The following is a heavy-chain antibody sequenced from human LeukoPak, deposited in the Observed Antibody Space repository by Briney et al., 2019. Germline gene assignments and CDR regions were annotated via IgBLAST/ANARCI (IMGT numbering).Heavy chain of an antibody. CDR3: ARDSDGGIAAAGTNYYYYMDV. J-gene: IGHJ6*03. Sequence: GASVKVSCKASGGTFSSYAISWVRQAPGQGLEWVGGIIPIFGTANYAQKFQGRVTITTDESTSTAYMELSSLRSEDTAVYCCARDSDGGIAAAGTNYYYYMDVWGKGTTVTVSS. D-gene: IGHD6-13*01. CDR2: IIPIFGTA. CDR1: GGTFSSYA. V-gene: IGHV1-69*05.